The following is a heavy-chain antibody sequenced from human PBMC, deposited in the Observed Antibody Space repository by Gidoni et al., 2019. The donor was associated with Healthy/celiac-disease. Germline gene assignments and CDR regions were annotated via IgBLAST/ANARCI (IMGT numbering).Heavy chain of an antibody. Sequence: QVQLQASGPGLVKPSQTLSLPCTVSGGSISSGSYYWSWIRQPAGKGLEWIGRIYTSGSTNYNPSLKSRVTISVDTSKNQFSLKLSSVTAADTAVYYCARDLGYYGMDVWGQGTTVTVSS. V-gene: IGHV4-61*02. CDR1: GGSISSGSYY. J-gene: IGHJ6*02. CDR3: ARDLGYYGMDV. CDR2: IYTSGST. D-gene: IGHD3-16*01.